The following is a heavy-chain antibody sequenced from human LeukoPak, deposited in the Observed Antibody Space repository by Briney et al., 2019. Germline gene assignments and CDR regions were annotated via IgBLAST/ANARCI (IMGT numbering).Heavy chain of an antibody. J-gene: IGHJ4*02. CDR1: GYSFTSYW. CDR2: IYPGDSDT. CDR3: ASSRDGYKGYFDY. Sequence: GESLKISCKGSGYSFTSYWIGWVRQMPGKGLEWMGTIYPGDSDTRYSPSFQGQVTISADKSISTAYLQWRSLKASDTAMYYCASSRDGYKGYFDYWGQGTLVTVSS. D-gene: IGHD5-24*01. V-gene: IGHV5-51*01.